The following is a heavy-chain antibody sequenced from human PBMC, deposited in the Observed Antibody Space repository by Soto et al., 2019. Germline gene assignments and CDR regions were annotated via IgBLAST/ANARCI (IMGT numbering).Heavy chain of an antibody. J-gene: IGHJ6*02. D-gene: IGHD5-12*01. CDR3: ARGGDVNYYHGMDV. CDR2: ISAYNGKT. CDR1: GYTFTSYG. Sequence: QVQLVQSGGEVKKPGASVKLSCTASGYTFTSYGISWVRQAPGQGLEWMGWISAYNGKTNYAQNVQGRVTMTTDTSTRRAYMDLRSVRSDDTAVYYCARGGDVNYYHGMDVWGQGTTVTVSS. V-gene: IGHV1-18*01.